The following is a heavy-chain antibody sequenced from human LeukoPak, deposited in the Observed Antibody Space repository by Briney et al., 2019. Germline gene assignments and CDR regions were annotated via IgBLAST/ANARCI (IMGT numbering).Heavy chain of an antibody. CDR2: IYYTGRT. D-gene: IGHD3-10*01. J-gene: IGHJ6*02. CDR3: AREKMYYYGSGSYFPDPYGMDV. CDR1: GGSINSGDYY. Sequence: SQTLSLTCTVSGGSINSGDYYWSWVRQPPGKGLEWIGNIYYTGRTYYNPSLKSRVTISVYMPKNQFSLKLSSVTAADTAMYYCAREKMYYYGSGSYFPDPYGMDVWGQGTMVTVSS. V-gene: IGHV4-30-4*01.